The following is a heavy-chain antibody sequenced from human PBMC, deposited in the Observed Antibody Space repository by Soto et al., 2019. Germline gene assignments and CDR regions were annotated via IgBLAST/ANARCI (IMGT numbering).Heavy chain of an antibody. CDR1: GGSISSSSYY. Sequence: PSETLSLTCTVSGGSISSSSYYWGWIRQPPGKGLEWIGSIYYSGSTYYNPSLKSRVTISVDTSKNQFSLKLSSVTAADTAVYYCARSHYPGDYFDYWGQGTLVTVS. CDR2: IYYSGST. D-gene: IGHD1-26*01. J-gene: IGHJ4*02. CDR3: ARSHYPGDYFDY. V-gene: IGHV4-39*01.